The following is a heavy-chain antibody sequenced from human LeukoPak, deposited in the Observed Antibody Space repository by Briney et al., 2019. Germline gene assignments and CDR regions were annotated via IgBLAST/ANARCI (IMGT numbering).Heavy chain of an antibody. CDR1: GYTFTGYY. D-gene: IGHD2-8*01. V-gene: IGHV1-2*02. J-gene: IGHJ4*02. CDR3: AGSLGYCTSNVCYLKY. Sequence: ASVKVSCKASGYTFTGYYMHWVRQAPGQGLEWMGWINPNSGGTNYAQKFQGRVTMTRDTFISTAYMELSRLRSDDTAVYYCAGSLGYCTSNVCYLKYWGQGTLVTVSS. CDR2: INPNSGGT.